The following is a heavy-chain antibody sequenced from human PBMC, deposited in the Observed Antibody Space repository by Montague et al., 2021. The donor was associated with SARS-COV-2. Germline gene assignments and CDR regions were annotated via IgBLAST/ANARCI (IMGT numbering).Heavy chain of an antibody. CDR2: IHHGGST. CDR1: GGSFSTYS. CDR3: ARLGDGVVPSPILGVGPYYVYYYMDD. J-gene: IGHJ6*03. V-gene: IGHV4-34*01. Sequence: SETLSLTCAVHGGSFSTYSWNWIRQPPGKGLEWIGEIHHGGSTNYNPSLKSRVTISADTSKNHFSLKLTSVAAADTAVYYCARLGDGVVPSPILGVGPYYVYYYMDDWGQGTPVTVSS. D-gene: IGHD2-2*02.